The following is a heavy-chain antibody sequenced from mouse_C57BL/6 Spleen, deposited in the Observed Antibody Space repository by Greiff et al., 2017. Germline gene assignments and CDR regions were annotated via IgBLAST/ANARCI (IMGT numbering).Heavy chain of an antibody. CDR1: GYTFTDYE. V-gene: IGHV1-15*01. J-gene: IGHJ4*01. CDR3: RYYCGSEGYYAMDY. D-gene: IGHD1-1*01. Sequence: QVQLQQPGAELVRPGASVTLSCKASGYTFTDYEMHWVKQTPVHGLEWIGAIDPETGGTAYNQKFKGKAILTADKSSSTAYMELRSLTSEDSAVYYCRYYCGSEGYYAMDYWGQGTSVTVSS. CDR2: IDPETGGT.